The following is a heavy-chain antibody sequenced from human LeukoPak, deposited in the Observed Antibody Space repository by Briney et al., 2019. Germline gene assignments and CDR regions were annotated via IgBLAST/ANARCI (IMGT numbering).Heavy chain of an antibody. J-gene: IGHJ4*02. CDR2: IHHSGST. V-gene: IGHV4-38-2*02. D-gene: IGHD5-24*01. CDR1: GYSISSGYY. CDR3: ARGDRPYKFDY. Sequence: SETLSLTCTVSGYSISSGYYWGWIRQPPGKGLEWIGSIHHSGSTYYNPSLKSRVTISVDTSKNQFSLKLSSVTAADTAVYYCARGDRPYKFDYWGQGTLVTVSS.